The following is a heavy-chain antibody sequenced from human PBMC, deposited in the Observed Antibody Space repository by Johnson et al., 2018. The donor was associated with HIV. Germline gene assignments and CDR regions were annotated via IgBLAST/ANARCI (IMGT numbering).Heavy chain of an antibody. V-gene: IGHV3-11*04. D-gene: IGHD3-3*01. CDR3: TTDLGLEWSEGNDAFDI. CDR1: GFTFSNAW. CDR2: ISWNSGSI. J-gene: IGHJ3*02. Sequence: QVQLVESGGGLVKPGGSLRLSCAASGFTFSNAWMSWVRQAPGKGLEWVSGISWNSGSIGYADSVKGRFTISRDNSKNTLYLQMNSLRPEDTAVYYCTTDLGLEWSEGNDAFDIWGQGTVVTVSS.